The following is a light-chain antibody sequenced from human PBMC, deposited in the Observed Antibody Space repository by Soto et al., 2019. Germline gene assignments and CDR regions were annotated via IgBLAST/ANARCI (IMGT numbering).Light chain of an antibody. Sequence: EIVLTQSPATLSLSPGERATLSCRASQSVSGYLAWYQQKPGQAPRLLIYNASNRATGIPARFSGSGSGTDFTLTISSLEPEDFAVYYCQQRSNWPPLYTFGQGTKLEIK. V-gene: IGKV3-11*01. CDR2: NAS. CDR1: QSVSGY. CDR3: QQRSNWPPLYT. J-gene: IGKJ2*01.